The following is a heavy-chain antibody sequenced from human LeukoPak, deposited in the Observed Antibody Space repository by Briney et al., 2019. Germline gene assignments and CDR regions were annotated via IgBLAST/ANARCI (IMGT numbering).Heavy chain of an antibody. CDR3: ARAWQLDY. D-gene: IGHD6-6*01. CDR2: IYYSGST. CDR1: GGSISSYY. J-gene: IGHJ4*02. V-gene: IGHV4-59*01. Sequence: KSSETLSLTCTVSGGSISSYYWGSIRQPPGKGLEWIGYIYYSGSTNYNPSLKSRVTISVDTSKNQFSLKLSSVTAADTAVYYCARAWQLDYWGQGTLVTVSS.